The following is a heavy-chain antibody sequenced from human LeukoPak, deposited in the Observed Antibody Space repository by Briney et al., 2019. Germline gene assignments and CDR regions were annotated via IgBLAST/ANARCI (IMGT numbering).Heavy chain of an antibody. V-gene: IGHV1-58*02. Sequence: ASVKVSCKASGFTFTSSAMQWVRQARGQRLEWIGWIVVGSGNTNYAQKFQERVTITRDMSTSTAYMEPSSLRSEDTAVYYCAAAEYYGSGSRGDPPFCFDYWGQGTLVTVSS. CDR3: AAAEYYGSGSRGDPPFCFDY. CDR2: IVVGSGNT. J-gene: IGHJ4*02. CDR1: GFTFTSSA. D-gene: IGHD3-10*01.